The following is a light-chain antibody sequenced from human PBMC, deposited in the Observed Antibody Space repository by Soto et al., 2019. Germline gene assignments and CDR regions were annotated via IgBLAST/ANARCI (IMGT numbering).Light chain of an antibody. V-gene: IGLV1-51*01. CDR2: DDN. CDR1: SSNIGGNS. Sequence: QSVLTQPPSVSAAPGQKVTISCSGSSSNIGGNSVSWYQQLPVTAPKLLIYDDNKRPSGIPDRFSGSKSGTSATLGITGFQTGDEADYYCGSWDSSLRAYVFGTGTKVTVL. CDR3: GSWDSSLRAYV. J-gene: IGLJ1*01.